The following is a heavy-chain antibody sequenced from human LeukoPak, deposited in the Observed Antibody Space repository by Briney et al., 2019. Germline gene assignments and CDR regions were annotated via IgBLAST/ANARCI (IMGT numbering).Heavy chain of an antibody. CDR2: IWYDGSNK. V-gene: IGHV3-33*01. Sequence: GRSLRLSCAASGFTFSSYGMHWVRQAPGKGLEWVAVIWYDGSNKYYADSVKGRFTISRDNSKNTLYLQMNSLRAEDTAVYYCARTVHTAMGKVFDYWGQGTLVTVSS. D-gene: IGHD5-18*01. CDR1: GFTFSSYG. J-gene: IGHJ4*02. CDR3: ARTVHTAMGKVFDY.